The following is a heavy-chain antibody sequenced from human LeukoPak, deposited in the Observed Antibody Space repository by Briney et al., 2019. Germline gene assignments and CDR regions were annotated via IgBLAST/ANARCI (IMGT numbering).Heavy chain of an antibody. V-gene: IGHV4-34*01. Sequence: SETLSLTCAVYGGSFSGYYWSWIRQPPGKGLEWIGEINHSGSTNYNPPLKSRVTISVDTSKNQFSLKLSSVTAADTAVYYCARGHPVGRNWFDPWGQGTLVTVSS. J-gene: IGHJ5*02. CDR1: GGSFSGYY. CDR3: ARGHPVGRNWFDP. CDR2: INHSGST.